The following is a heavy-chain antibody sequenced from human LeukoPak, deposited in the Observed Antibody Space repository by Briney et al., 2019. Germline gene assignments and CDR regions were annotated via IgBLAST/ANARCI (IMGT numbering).Heavy chain of an antibody. CDR1: GGSISSYY. CDR2: IYYSGST. V-gene: IGHV4-59*12. CDR3: ARDCGGYCTNGVCYSAGQDWFDP. Sequence: SETLSLTCTVSGGSISSYYWSWIRQPPGKGLEWIGYIYYSGSTNYNPSLKSRVTISVDTSKNQFSLKLSSVTAADTAVYYCARDCGGYCTNGVCYSAGQDWFDPWGQGTLVTVSS. J-gene: IGHJ5*02. D-gene: IGHD2-8*01.